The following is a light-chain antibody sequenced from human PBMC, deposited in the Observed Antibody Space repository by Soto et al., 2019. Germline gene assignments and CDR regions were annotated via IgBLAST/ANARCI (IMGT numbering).Light chain of an antibody. Sequence: EVVLTQSPDTLSFSPGERATLSCRASQSISSDYLAWYQQKPGQAPRLLIYDASSRATGIPDRFSGGGSGTDFTLTISRLEPEDFAVYYCQQFSSYPLTFGGGTKVDIK. CDR2: DAS. CDR1: QSISSDY. J-gene: IGKJ4*01. V-gene: IGKV3-20*01. CDR3: QQFSSYPLT.